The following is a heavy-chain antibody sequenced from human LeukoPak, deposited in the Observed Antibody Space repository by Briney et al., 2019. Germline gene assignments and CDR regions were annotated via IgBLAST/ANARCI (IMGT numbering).Heavy chain of an antibody. D-gene: IGHD6-19*01. V-gene: IGHV3-53*01. CDR2: IYSGGST. CDR3: AKAGGGYSSGWSPPNN. CDR1: GFTVSSNY. Sequence: GGSLRLSCAASGFTVSSNYMSWVHQAPGKGLEWVSVIYSGGSTYYADSVKGRFTISRDNSKNTLYLQMDSLRAEDTAVYYCAKAGGGYSSGWSPPNNGGQGPLVTVSS. J-gene: IGHJ4*02.